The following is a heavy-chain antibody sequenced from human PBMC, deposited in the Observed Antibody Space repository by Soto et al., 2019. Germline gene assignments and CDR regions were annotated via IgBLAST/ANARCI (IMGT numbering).Heavy chain of an antibody. CDR2: IIPILGTA. Sequence: SVKVSCKASGGTFSSYAISWVRQAPGQGLEWMGGIIPILGTANYAQKFQGRVTITADESTSTAYMELSSLRSEDTAVYYCAISTVTTLSEYYYYGMDVWGQGTTVTVSS. J-gene: IGHJ6*02. CDR1: GGTFSSYA. V-gene: IGHV1-69*13. CDR3: AISTVTTLSEYYYYGMDV. D-gene: IGHD4-17*01.